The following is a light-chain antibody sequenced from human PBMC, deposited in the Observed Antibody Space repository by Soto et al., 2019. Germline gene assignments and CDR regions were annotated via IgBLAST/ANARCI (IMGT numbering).Light chain of an antibody. V-gene: IGLV1-47*01. CDR2: RNN. J-gene: IGLJ2*01. CDR1: SSNIGSNY. Sequence: QSVLTQPPSASGTPGQRVTISCSGSSSNIGSNYVYWFQQLPGTAPKLLIYRNNQRPSGVPDRFSGSKSGTLASLAISGLRSDDEADYYCAAWDDSLSVVFGGGTQLTVL. CDR3: AAWDDSLSVV.